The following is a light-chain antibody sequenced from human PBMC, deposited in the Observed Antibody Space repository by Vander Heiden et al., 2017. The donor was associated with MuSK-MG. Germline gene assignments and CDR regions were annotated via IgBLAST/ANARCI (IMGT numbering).Light chain of an antibody. V-gene: IGKV3-15*01. CDR3: QQYRDWSWT. CDR2: GAT. CDR1: QSVSTD. Sequence: EIVMTQSPAILSVSPGERVILSCRASQSVSTDLAWYQQRSGQTPRLVIYGATTRATDVPARFSGSGSGTDFTLTISYLQPDDFAVYYCQQYRDWSWTFGQGTKVDIK. J-gene: IGKJ1*01.